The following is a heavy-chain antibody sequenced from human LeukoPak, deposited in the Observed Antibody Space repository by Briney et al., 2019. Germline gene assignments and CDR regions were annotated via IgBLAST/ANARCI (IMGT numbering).Heavy chain of an antibody. J-gene: IGHJ5*02. V-gene: IGHV3-7*01. Sequence: GGSLRLSCAASGFSFNTYWMSWVRQAPGRGLEWVANVNQDGSEKYYVDSVKGRFTISRDNAKNTLYLQMNMPRIEDTAAYYCVVDFQYNSPWGQGTLVTVSS. CDR2: VNQDGSEK. CDR3: VVDFQYNSP. D-gene: IGHD1-1*01. CDR1: GFSFNTYW.